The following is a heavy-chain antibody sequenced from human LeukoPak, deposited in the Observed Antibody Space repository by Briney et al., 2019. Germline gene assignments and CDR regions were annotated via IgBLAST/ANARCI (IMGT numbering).Heavy chain of an antibody. CDR2: ISSSGSTI. J-gene: IGHJ4*02. CDR3: AKESGTYYYDSSGYLTAGGFDY. D-gene: IGHD3-22*01. Sequence: PGGSLRLSCAASGFTFSSYETNWVRQAPGKGLEWVSYISSSGSTIYYADSVKGRFTISRDNSKNTLYLQMNSLRAEDTAVYYCAKESGTYYYDSSGYLTAGGFDYWGQGTLVTVSS. V-gene: IGHV3-48*03. CDR1: GFTFSSYE.